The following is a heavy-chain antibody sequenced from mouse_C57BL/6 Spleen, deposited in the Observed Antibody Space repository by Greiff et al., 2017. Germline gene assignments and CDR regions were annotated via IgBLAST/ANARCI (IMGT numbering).Heavy chain of an antibody. Sequence: EVQRVESGGGLVKPGGSLKLSCAASGFTFSSYTMSWVRQTPEKRLEWVATISGGGGNTYYPDSVKGRFTISRDNAKNTLYLQMSSLRSEDTALYYCARHQSTMKARDYWGQGTSVTVSS. J-gene: IGHJ4*01. D-gene: IGHD2-4*01. CDR3: ARHQSTMKARDY. V-gene: IGHV5-9*01. CDR2: ISGGGGNT. CDR1: GFTFSSYT.